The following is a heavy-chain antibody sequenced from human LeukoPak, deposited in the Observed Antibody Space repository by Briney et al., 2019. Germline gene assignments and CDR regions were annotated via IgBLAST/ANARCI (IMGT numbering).Heavy chain of an antibody. CDR3: ARVRIAAAGTYFDY. V-gene: IGHV4-38-2*01. CDR2: IYHSGST. CDR1: GYSISSAYY. J-gene: IGHJ4*02. Sequence: SQTLSLTCALSGYSISSAYYWCWIRQPPGKRREWIWSIYHSGSTYYNPSIKSRVTISVDTSKNQFSLKLSSVTAADTAVYYCARVRIAAAGTYFDYWGQGTLVTVSS. D-gene: IGHD6-13*01.